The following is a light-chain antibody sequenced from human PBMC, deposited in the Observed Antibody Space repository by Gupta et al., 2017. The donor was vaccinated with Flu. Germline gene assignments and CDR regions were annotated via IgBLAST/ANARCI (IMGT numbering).Light chain of an antibody. CDR3: ATWDNRVDAVV. CDR2: DTS. J-gene: IGLJ3*02. CDR1: DSGGKF. V-gene: IGLV1-51*01. Sequence: QSLLTQPPSVSAAPGQRVTMSRSGWDSGGKFVAWYQQVPGTAPKLLIYDTSKRPSDIPDRFSGSDSDTSAILVISGLQAADEATYYCATWDNRVDAVVFGGGTKLTAL.